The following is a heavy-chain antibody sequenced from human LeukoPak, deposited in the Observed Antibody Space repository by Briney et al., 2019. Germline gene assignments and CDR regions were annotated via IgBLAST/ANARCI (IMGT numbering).Heavy chain of an antibody. V-gene: IGHV4-30-4*01. J-gene: IGHJ5*02. CDR1: GGSISSGDYY. Sequence: PSQTLSLTCTVSGGSISSGDYYWSWIRQPPGKGLEWIGHIYYSGSTYYNPSLKSRVTISVDTSKNQFSLKLSSVTAADTAVYYCARGIFYDSSGYYPILDPWGQGTLVTVSS. D-gene: IGHD3-22*01. CDR3: ARGIFYDSSGYYPILDP. CDR2: IYYSGST.